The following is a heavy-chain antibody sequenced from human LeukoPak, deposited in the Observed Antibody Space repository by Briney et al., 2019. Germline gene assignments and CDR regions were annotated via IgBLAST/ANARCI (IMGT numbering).Heavy chain of an antibody. CDR3: ARSPYYYDGIGYGTEFDY. J-gene: IGHJ4*02. D-gene: IGHD3-22*01. V-gene: IGHV4-34*01. Sequence: SETLSLTCAVYGGSFSGYYWSWIRQPPGKGLEWIGEINHSGSTNYNPSLKSRVTISVDTSKNQFSLKLSSVTAADTAVYYCARSPYYYDGIGYGTEFDYWGQGTLVTVSS. CDR2: INHSGST. CDR1: GGSFSGYY.